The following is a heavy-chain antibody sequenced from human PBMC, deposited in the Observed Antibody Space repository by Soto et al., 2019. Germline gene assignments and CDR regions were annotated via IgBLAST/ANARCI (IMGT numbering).Heavy chain of an antibody. Sequence: QVQLVESGGGVVQPGRSLRLSCAASGFTFSSYGMHWVRQAPGKGLEWVAVIWYDGSNKYYADSVKGRFTISRDNSKNTLYLQMNSLRAEDTAGYYCSRDLYCSSTSCPADYWGQGTLVTVSS. D-gene: IGHD2-2*01. CDR1: GFTFSSYG. J-gene: IGHJ4*02. CDR3: SRDLYCSSTSCPADY. CDR2: IWYDGSNK. V-gene: IGHV3-33*01.